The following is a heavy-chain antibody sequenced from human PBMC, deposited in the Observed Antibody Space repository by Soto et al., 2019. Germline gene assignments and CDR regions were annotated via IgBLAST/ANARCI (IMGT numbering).Heavy chain of an antibody. V-gene: IGHV1-58*02. D-gene: IGHD2-2*01. CDR3: ARDRLTFTLPAACSDYYGMDV. Sequence: VASVKVSCKASGFTFTSSAMQWVRQARGQRLEWIGWIVVGSGNTNYAQKFQERVTITRDMSTSTAYMELSRLRSDDTAVYYCARDRLTFTLPAACSDYYGMDVWGQGTTVTVSS. CDR1: GFTFTSSA. J-gene: IGHJ6*01. CDR2: IVVGSGNT.